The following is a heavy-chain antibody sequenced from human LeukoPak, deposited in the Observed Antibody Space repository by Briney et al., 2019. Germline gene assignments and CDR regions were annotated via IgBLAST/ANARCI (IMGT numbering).Heavy chain of an antibody. Sequence: GGSLRLSCAASGFTFSDYYMSWIRQAPGKGLEWVSYISSSGSTIYYADSVKGRFTISRDNARNSLYLQMNSLRAEDTAVYYCARDSWDYVWGSYRYALDYWGQGTLVTVSS. V-gene: IGHV3-11*04. J-gene: IGHJ4*02. CDR2: ISSSGSTI. CDR3: ARDSWDYVWGSYRYALDY. CDR1: GFTFSDYY. D-gene: IGHD3-16*02.